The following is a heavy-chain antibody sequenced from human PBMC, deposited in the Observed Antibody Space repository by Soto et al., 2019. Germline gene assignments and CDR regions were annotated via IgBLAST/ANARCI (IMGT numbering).Heavy chain of an antibody. J-gene: IGHJ6*02. CDR1: GGSFSGYY. CDR3: ERGARVEIPVASGTEYGCRRRDV. V-gene: IGHV4-34*01. D-gene: IGHD2-21*01. CDR2: IKHRGSI. Sequence: QVQLQQWGAGLLKPSETLSLNCAVYGGSFSGYYWSGIRQPPGKGREWTGEIKHRGSINYNQSLTNRDARPKDTSKNQMCLNLIDVRAPTSAVFYLERGARVEIPVASGTEYGCRRRDVWGQGTAVTVSS.